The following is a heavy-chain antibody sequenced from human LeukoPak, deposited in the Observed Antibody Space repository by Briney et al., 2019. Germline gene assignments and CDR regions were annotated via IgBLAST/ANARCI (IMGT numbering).Heavy chain of an antibody. CDR2: ISASGGST. J-gene: IGHJ4*02. V-gene: IGHV3-23*01. Sequence: PGGSLRLSCAASGFTFSTHAMSWVRQAPGKGLEWVSDISASGGSTYYADSVKGRFTVSRDNSKNTVYLQMSSLRADDTAVYYCAKGPRQQLVTGFDNWGQGTLVTVSS. CDR1: GFTFSTHA. D-gene: IGHD6-13*01. CDR3: AKGPRQQLVTGFDN.